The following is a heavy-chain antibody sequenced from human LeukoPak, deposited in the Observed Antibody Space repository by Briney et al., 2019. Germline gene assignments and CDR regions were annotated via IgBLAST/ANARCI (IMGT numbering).Heavy chain of an antibody. CDR3: ARGLAYYYDTSAYLFDD. CDR1: GFTFSSYW. Sequence: GGSLRLSCAASGFTFSSYWMSWVRQAPGKGLEWVANIKQDGSEKYYVDSVKGRFTISRDNAKNSLYLQMNSLRAEDTAVYYCARGLAYYYDTSAYLFDDWGQGTLVTVSS. CDR2: IKQDGSEK. J-gene: IGHJ4*02. V-gene: IGHV3-7*01. D-gene: IGHD3-22*01.